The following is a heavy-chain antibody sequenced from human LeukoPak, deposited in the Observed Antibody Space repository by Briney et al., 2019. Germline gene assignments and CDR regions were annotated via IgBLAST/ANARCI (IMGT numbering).Heavy chain of an antibody. D-gene: IGHD2-2*01. CDR2: INPNSGGT. J-gene: IGHJ4*02. CDR3: AREGDIVVVPAGYFDY. Sequence: ASVKVSCKASGYTFTGYYMHWVRQAPGQGLEWMGWINPNSGGTNYAQKFQGRVTMTRDTSNSTAYMELSRLRSDDTAVYYCAREGDIVVVPAGYFDYWGQGTLVTVPS. V-gene: IGHV1-2*02. CDR1: GYTFTGYY.